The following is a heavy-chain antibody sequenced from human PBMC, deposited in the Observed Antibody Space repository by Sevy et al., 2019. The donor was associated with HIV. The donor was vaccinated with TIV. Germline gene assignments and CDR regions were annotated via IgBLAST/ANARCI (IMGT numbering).Heavy chain of an antibody. Sequence: GGSLSPSCEASEFMFSTFPMPGARKAQARGREWVAVISYDGSSHYYADSVKGRFTISRDNSKNTLFLQMNSLRLEDTAFYYCARDAGYSTDWYPSDYWGQGTLVTVSS. V-gene: IGHV3-30-3*01. CDR2: ISYDGSSH. CDR1: EFMFSTFP. CDR3: ARDAGYSTDWYPSDY. D-gene: IGHD6-19*01. J-gene: IGHJ4*02.